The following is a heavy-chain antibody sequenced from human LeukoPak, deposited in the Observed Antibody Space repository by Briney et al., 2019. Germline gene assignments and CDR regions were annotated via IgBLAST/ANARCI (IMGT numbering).Heavy chain of an antibody. Sequence: ASVKVSCKASGYTFNNHYMYWVRQAPGQGLEWMGVINPSGGSTSYAQKFQGRVTITADESTSTAYMELSSLRSEDTAVYYCAREVSEGIIDYWGQGTLVTVSS. CDR3: AREVSEGIIDY. J-gene: IGHJ4*02. CDR2: INPSGGST. V-gene: IGHV1-46*02. D-gene: IGHD2-15*01. CDR1: GYTFNNHY.